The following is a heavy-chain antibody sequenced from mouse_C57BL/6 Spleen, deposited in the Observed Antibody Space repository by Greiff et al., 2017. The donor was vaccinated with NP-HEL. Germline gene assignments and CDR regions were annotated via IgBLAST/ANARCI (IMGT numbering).Heavy chain of an antibody. D-gene: IGHD1-2*01. CDR3: TGGITTANYFDY. V-gene: IGHV1-5*01. CDR2: IYPGNSDT. CDR1: GYTFTSFW. Sequence: EVQVVESGTVLARPGASVKMSCKTSGYTFTSFWMHWVKQRPGQGLEWIGAIYPGNSDTSYNQKFKGKAKLTAVTSASTAYMELSSLTNEDSAVYYCTGGITTANYFDYWGQGTTLTGSS. J-gene: IGHJ2*01.